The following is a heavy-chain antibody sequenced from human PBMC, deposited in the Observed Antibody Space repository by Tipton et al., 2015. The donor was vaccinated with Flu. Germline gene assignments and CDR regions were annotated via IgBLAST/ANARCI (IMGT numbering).Heavy chain of an antibody. CDR3: ASYSGSYEVDY. D-gene: IGHD1-26*01. Sequence: TLSLTCNVSGYSISSGFYWGWIRQPPGKGLEWIGSIYYSGSTYYTPSLKSRVTISVDTSKNQFSLKLTSVTAADTAVYYCASYSGSYEVDYWGQGTLVTVSS. CDR1: GYSISSGFY. V-gene: IGHV4-38-2*02. J-gene: IGHJ4*02. CDR2: IYYSGST.